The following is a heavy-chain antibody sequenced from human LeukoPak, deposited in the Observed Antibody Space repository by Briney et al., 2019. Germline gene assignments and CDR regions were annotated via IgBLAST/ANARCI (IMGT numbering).Heavy chain of an antibody. CDR1: GYTFTGYY. CDR2: ISPNSGGT. V-gene: IGHV1-2*02. D-gene: IGHD3-22*01. J-gene: IGHJ3*02. CDR3: ARGLTIIRTAPRAPLDI. Sequence: EASVKVSCKASGYTFTGYYMHWVRQAPGQGLEWMGWISPNSGGTNSAQKFQGRVTMTRDPSISTAYMELSRLRSDDTAVYYCARGLTIIRTAPRAPLDIWGQGTMVTVSS.